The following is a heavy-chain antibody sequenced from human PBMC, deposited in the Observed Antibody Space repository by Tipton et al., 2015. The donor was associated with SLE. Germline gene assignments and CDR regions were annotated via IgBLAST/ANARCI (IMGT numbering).Heavy chain of an antibody. V-gene: IGHV4-30-4*01. CDR3: ACSQGFMITFGGVAPFDY. D-gene: IGHD3-16*01. CDR1: GDSITNDDHY. CDR2: INYIESP. J-gene: IGHJ4*02. Sequence: PGLVKPSETLSLTCIVSGDSITNDDHYWSWIRQPPGKGLEWIAYINYIESPYYNPSLRSRVIISVDTSKNQFSLKLSSVTAADTAVYYCACSQGFMITFGGVAPFDYWGQGTLVTVSS.